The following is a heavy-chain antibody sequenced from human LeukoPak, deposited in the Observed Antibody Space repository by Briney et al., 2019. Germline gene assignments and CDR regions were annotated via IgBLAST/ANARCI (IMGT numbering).Heavy chain of an antibody. D-gene: IGHD3-10*01. V-gene: IGHV3-30*04. CDR2: ISYDGTKK. CDR3: AKVRGFGELSYYYYYYMDV. J-gene: IGHJ6*03. CDR1: GFTFSTFA. Sequence: PGGSLRLSCAASGFTFSTFAMIWVRQAPGKGLEWVALISYDGTKKHYADSVKGRFTISRDNSKNTLYLQMNSLRAEDTAVYYCAKVRGFGELSYYYYYYMDVWGKGTTVTVSS.